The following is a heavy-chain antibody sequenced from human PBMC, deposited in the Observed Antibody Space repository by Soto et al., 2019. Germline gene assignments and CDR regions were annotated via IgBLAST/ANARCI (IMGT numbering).Heavy chain of an antibody. CDR1: GFTFSRHT. CDR3: ARVVYYDFWSGFNTHPYYFED. Sequence: QVQLVESGGGVVQPGRSLRLSCAASGFTFSRHTMHWVLQAPGKGLEWVAAISDDGSNTYYADSVKGRFTISRDNSKNTLYLQMNSLSSEDTAVHHCARVVYYDFWSGFNTHPYYFEDWGQGTLVTVSS. V-gene: IGHV3-30-3*01. CDR2: ISDDGSNT. D-gene: IGHD3-3*01. J-gene: IGHJ4*02.